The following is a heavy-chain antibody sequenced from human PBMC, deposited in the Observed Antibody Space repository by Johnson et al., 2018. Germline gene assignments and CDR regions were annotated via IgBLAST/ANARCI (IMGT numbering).Heavy chain of an antibody. CDR2: IYSDGRR. Sequence: VQLVQSGGGVVQPGGSLRLSCAASGFTVSSSYMSWVRQAPGTGLAWVPVIYSDGRRHYADSVKGRFTISRYNSKNKLYLQMNSLRAEDTAVYYCARERTPRIATAYNYYYYMDVWGKGTTVTVSS. CDR1: GFTVSSSY. V-gene: IGHV3-66*01. J-gene: IGHJ6*03. CDR3: ARERTPRIATAYNYYYYMDV. D-gene: IGHD6-13*01.